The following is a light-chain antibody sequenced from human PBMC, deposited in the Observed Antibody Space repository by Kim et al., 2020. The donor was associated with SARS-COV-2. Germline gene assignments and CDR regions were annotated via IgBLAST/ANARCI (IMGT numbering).Light chain of an antibody. J-gene: IGKJ1*01. CDR2: RAS. V-gene: IGKV4-1*01. CDR1: QSGIDNSV. CDR3: QQIYSTPWT. Sequence: DIVMTQFPDSLAVSLGERATSNCKSSQSGIDNSVTWYQQKRGQPPKLLIYRASTRESGVPDRFSGSGSGTDFTLTISSLQAEDVAVYYCQQIYSTPWTFGQGTKVDIK.